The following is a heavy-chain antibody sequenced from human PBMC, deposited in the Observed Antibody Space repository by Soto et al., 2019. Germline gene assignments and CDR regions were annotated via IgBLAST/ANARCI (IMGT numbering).Heavy chain of an antibody. CDR3: ARGSYGAGSDY. D-gene: IGHD3-10*01. CDR2: VFHSGGT. Sequence: TLSLTCTVSGGSISSGGYSWSWIRQPPGKGLELIGYVFHSGGTYYSPSLKSRVTISVDGSKNQFSLKLSSVTAADTAVYYCARGSYGAGSDYWGQGTLVTVSS. CDR1: GGSISSGGYS. V-gene: IGHV4-30-2*01. J-gene: IGHJ4*02.